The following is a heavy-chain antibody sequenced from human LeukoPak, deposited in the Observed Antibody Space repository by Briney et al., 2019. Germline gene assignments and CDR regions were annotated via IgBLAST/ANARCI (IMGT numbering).Heavy chain of an antibody. Sequence: GGSLRLSCAASGFTFSSYVMHWVRQAPGKGLEWVAIISYDGSNEYYADSVKGRFTISRDNSKNTLYLQMNSLRAEDTAVYYCAKGSVAVAGSDFDYWGQGTLVTVSS. CDR2: ISYDGSNE. D-gene: IGHD6-19*01. CDR3: AKGSVAVAGSDFDY. V-gene: IGHV3-30*04. J-gene: IGHJ4*02. CDR1: GFTFSSYV.